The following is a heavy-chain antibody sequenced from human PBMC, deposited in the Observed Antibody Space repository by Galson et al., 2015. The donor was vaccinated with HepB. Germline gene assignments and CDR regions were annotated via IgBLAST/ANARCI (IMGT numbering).Heavy chain of an antibody. V-gene: IGHV3-21*01. D-gene: IGHD4-17*01. Sequence: SLRLSCAASGFTFSSYSMNWVRQAPGKGLEWVSSISSSSSYIYYADSVKGRFTISRDNTKNSLYLQMNSLRAEDTAVYYCARARLRSPIYDYGDYAYWGQGTLVTVSS. CDR3: ARARLRSPIYDYGDYAY. J-gene: IGHJ4*02. CDR2: ISSSSSYI. CDR1: GFTFSSYS.